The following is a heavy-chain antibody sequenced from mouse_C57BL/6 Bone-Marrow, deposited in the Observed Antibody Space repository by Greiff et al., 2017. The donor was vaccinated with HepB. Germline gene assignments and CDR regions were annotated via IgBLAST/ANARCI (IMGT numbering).Heavy chain of an antibody. J-gene: IGHJ1*03. CDR2: ISYSGST. D-gene: IGHD1-1*01. CDR3: ARSAITYGEGGWYFDV. CDR1: GYSITSDY. V-gene: IGHV3-8*01. Sequence: VQLKESGPGLAKPSQTLSLTCSVTGYSITSDYWNWIRKFPGNKLEYMGYISYSGSTYYNPSLKSRISITRDTSKNQYYLQLNSVTTEDTATYYCARSAITYGEGGWYFDVWGTGTTVTVSS.